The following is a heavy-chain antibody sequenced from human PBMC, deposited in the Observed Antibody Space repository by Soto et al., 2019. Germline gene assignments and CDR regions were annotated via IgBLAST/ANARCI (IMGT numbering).Heavy chain of an antibody. CDR1: GYTFTGYY. D-gene: IGHD2-15*01. CDR3: ARGGDLYCSGGSCYSWFDP. V-gene: IGHV1-2*04. CDR2: INPKSGGT. J-gene: IGHJ5*02. Sequence: QVQLVQSGAEVKKPGASVKVSCKASGYTFTGYYMHWVRQAPGQGLEGMGWINPKSGGTNYAQKFQGWVTMTRDTSISTAYMELSRLRSDDTAVYYCARGGDLYCSGGSCYSWFDPWGQGTLVTVSS.